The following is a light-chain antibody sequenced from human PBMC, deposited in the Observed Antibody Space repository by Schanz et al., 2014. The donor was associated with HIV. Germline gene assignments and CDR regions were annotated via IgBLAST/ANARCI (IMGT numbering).Light chain of an antibody. V-gene: IGLV2-23*02. J-gene: IGLJ3*02. CDR2: EST. CDR3: CSYEATPSLV. CDR1: SNDVVSYSL. Sequence: QSALTQPASVSGSPGQSITISCTGTSNDVVSYSLASWYQQHPGKAPKLILYESTKRPSGISNRFVGSKSANTASLTISGLQDEDEADYYCCSYEATPSLVFGGGTKLTV.